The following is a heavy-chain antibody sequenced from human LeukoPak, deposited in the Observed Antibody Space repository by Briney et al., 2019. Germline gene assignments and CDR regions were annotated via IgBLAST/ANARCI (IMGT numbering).Heavy chain of an antibody. CDR2: IIPIFGTA. J-gene: IGHJ4*02. D-gene: IGHD6-19*01. CDR3: ARDEAFGQWLAPGDY. V-gene: IGHV1-69*05. Sequence: ASVKVSCKASGGTFSSYAISWVRQAPGQELEWMGRIIPIFGTANYAQKFQGRVTITTDESTSTAYMELSSLRSEDTAVYYCARDEAFGQWLAPGDYWGQGTLVTVSS. CDR1: GGTFSSYA.